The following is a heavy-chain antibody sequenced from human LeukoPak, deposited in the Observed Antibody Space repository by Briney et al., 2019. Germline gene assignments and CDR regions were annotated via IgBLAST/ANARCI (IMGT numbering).Heavy chain of an antibody. CDR3: AREMGQNYYYYGMDV. J-gene: IGHJ6*02. V-gene: IGHV1-2*02. CDR1: GYTFTGYY. CDR2: INPNSGDT. D-gene: IGHD2-8*01. Sequence: ASVKVSCKTSGYTFTGYYMHWVRQAPGQGLEWMGWINPNSGDTNYTRKVQGRVTMTRDTSISTAYMELGRLRSDDTAVYYCAREMGQNYYYYGMDVWGQGTTVTVSS.